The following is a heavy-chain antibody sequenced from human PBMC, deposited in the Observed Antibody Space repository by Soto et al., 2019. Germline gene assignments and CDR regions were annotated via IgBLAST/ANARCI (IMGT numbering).Heavy chain of an antibody. CDR3: AKDGGFDYGFWYFDL. V-gene: IGHV3-30-3*01. CDR2: TSYDGSTK. Sequence: QVQLVESGGGVVQPGRSLRLSCAASGFTFSRYTMHWVRQAPGKGLEWVAVTSYDGSTKYYADSAKGRFTISRDNSKNTLYLQIDSLRAEDTAVYYCAKDGGFDYGFWYFDLWGRGTLVTVSS. J-gene: IGHJ2*01. D-gene: IGHD4-17*01. CDR1: GFTFSRYT.